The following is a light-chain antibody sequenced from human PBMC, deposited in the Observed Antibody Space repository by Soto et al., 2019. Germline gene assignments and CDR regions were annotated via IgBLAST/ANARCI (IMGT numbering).Light chain of an antibody. CDR2: EVS. Sequence: QSALTQPTSAYGSPGQSVTISCTGTSSDVGGYNYVSWYQQHPGKAPKLMIYEVSKRPSGVPDRFSGSKSGNTASLTVSGLQAEDEADYYCSSYAGSNIVVFGGGTQLTVL. CDR3: SSYAGSNIVV. V-gene: IGLV2-8*01. CDR1: SSDVGGYNY. J-gene: IGLJ2*01.